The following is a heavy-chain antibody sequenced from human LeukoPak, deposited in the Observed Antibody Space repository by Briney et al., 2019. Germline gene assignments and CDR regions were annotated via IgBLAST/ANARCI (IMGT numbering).Heavy chain of an antibody. CDR1: GGSISSSNW. CDR2: IYHSGST. CDR3: ARGYVLRFLEWLYFDY. J-gene: IGHJ4*02. Sequence: SETLSLTCAVSGGSISSSNWWSWVRQPPGKGLEWIGEIYHSGSTNYNPPLKSRVTISVDKSKNQFSLKLSSVTAADTAVYYCARGYVLRFLEWLYFDYWGQGTLVTVSS. V-gene: IGHV4-4*02. D-gene: IGHD3-3*01.